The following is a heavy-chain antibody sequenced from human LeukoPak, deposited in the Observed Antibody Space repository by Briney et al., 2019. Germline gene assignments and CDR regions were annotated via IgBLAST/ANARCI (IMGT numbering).Heavy chain of an antibody. J-gene: IGHJ6*03. CDR3: ATSEDYYYMDV. CDR2: ISSSGSTI. CDR1: GFSFSDYY. V-gene: IGHV3-11*01. Sequence: GGSLRLSCAASGFSFSDYYISWIRQAPGKGLEWVSYISSSGSTIYYADSVKGRFTISRDNAKNSLYLQMNSLRAEDTAVYYCATSEDYYYMDVWGKGTTVTVSS. D-gene: IGHD3-3*01.